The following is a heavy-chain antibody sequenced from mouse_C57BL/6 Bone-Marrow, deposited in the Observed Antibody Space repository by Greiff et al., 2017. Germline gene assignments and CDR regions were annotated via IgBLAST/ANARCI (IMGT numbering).Heavy chain of an antibody. J-gene: IGHJ1*03. CDR2: FYPGSGSL. D-gene: IGHD2-3*01. Sequence: QVQLQQSGAELVKPGASVKLSCKASGYTFTEYTIHWVKQRSGQGLEWIGWFYPGSGSLKSNEKFKDKATLPATKSSSTVSMELSSLTSEDSAVYFCARHAPPDGYCPYWYFDVWGTGTTVTVSS. CDR3: ARHAPPDGYCPYWYFDV. V-gene: IGHV1-62-2*01. CDR1: GYTFTEYT.